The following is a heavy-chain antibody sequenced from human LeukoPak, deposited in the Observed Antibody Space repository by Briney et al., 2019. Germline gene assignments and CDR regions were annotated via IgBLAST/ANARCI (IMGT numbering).Heavy chain of an antibody. Sequence: PSETLSLTCAVYGGSFSGYYWSWIRQPPGKGLEWIGEINHSGSTNYNPSLESRVTISVDTSKNQFSLKLSSVTAADTAVYYCAKLGYGSGSHWGQGTLVTVSS. CDR1: GGSFSGYY. CDR2: INHSGST. J-gene: IGHJ4*02. D-gene: IGHD3-10*01. V-gene: IGHV4-34*01. CDR3: AKLGYGSGSH.